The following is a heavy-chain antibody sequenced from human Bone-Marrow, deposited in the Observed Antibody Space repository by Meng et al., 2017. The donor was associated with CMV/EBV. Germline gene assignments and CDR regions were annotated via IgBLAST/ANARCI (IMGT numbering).Heavy chain of an antibody. CDR3: ARTPVLMGNWFDP. CDR2: ISSSGSTI. Sequence: GGSLRLSCAASRFTFSSYEMNWVRQAPGKGLEWVSYISSSGSTIYYADSVKGRFTISRDNAKNSLYLQMNSLRAEDTAVYYCARTPVLMGNWFDPWGQGTLVTVFS. D-gene: IGHD2-8*01. V-gene: IGHV3-48*03. J-gene: IGHJ5*02. CDR1: RFTFSSYE.